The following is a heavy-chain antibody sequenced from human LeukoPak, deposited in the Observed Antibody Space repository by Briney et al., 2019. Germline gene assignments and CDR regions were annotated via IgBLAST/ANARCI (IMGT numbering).Heavy chain of an antibody. CDR2: INAGNGNT. CDR3: ARGYGDFGAFDI. J-gene: IGHJ3*02. CDR1: GYTFTSYA. Sequence: ASVKVSCKASGYTFTSYAMHWVRQAPGQRLEWMGWINAGNGNTKYSQKFQGRVTITRDTSASTAYMELSSLRSEDTAVYYCARGYGDFGAFDIWGQGTMVTVSS. D-gene: IGHD4-17*01. V-gene: IGHV1-3*01.